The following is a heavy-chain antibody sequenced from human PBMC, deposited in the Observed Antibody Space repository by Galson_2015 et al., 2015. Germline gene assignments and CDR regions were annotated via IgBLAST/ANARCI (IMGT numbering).Heavy chain of an antibody. CDR1: GDSVSSNSAA. CDR2: TYYRSKWYN. CDR3: ASGDGEVLDP. Sequence: CAISGDSVSSNSAAWNWIRQSPSRGLEWLGRTYYRSKWYNDYAVSVKGRITINPDTSKNQFSLQLNSVTPDDTAVYYCASGDGEVLDPWGQGTLVTVSS. V-gene: IGHV6-1*01. J-gene: IGHJ5*02. D-gene: IGHD3-10*01.